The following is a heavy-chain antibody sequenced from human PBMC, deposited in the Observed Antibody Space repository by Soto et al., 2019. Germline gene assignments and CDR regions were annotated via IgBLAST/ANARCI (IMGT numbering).Heavy chain of an antibody. CDR3: ARRARPDFYYMDV. Sequence: EVQLAESGGGLAQPGGSLRLSCAASGFTLSGYAMDWVRQAPGKGLEYVSGISSNGVGTYYANSVQGRFTISRDNSKNTVYLQMGSMRPEDMAVYYCARRARPDFYYMDVWCRGPRSPSP. J-gene: IGHJ6*03. D-gene: IGHD6-6*01. V-gene: IGHV3-64*01. CDR1: GFTLSGYA. CDR2: ISSNGVGT.